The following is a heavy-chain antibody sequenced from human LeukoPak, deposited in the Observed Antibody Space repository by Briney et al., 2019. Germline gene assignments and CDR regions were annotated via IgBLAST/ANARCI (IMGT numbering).Heavy chain of an antibody. CDR2: IYYSGST. D-gene: IGHD5-18*01. CDR3: AIQDTAMVKGGLAFDI. J-gene: IGHJ3*02. Sequence: PSETLSLTCTVSGGSISSSSYYWGWIRQPPGKGLEWTGSIYYSGSTYYNPSLKSRVTISVDTSKNQFSLKLSSVTAADTAVYYCAIQDTAMVKGGLAFDIWGQGTMDTVSS. V-gene: IGHV4-39*07. CDR1: GGSISSSSYY.